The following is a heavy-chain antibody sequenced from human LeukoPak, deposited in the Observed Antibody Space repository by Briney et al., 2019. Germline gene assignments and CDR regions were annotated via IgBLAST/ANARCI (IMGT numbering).Heavy chain of an antibody. V-gene: IGHV3-66*02. CDR3: AVDWPRDNWFDP. CDR2: ICSGGST. Sequence: GGSLRLSCAASGFTVSSNYMSWVRQAPGKGLEWVSVICSGGSTYYADSVKGRFTISRDNSKNTLYLQMNSLRAEDTAVYYCAVDWPRDNWFDPWGQGTLVTVSS. CDR1: GFTVSSNY. D-gene: IGHD5-12*01. J-gene: IGHJ5*02.